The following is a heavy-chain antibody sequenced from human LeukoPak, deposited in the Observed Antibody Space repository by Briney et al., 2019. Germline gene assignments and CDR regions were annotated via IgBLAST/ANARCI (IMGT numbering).Heavy chain of an antibody. J-gene: IGHJ4*02. V-gene: IGHV3-74*01. Sequence: PGGSLRLSCAASGFTFSNYWMHWVRHAPGKGLVWVSRASRDGSSRNYAASAKGRFTISRDNAQNTLYLQMRSLRAEDTVVYCCTSASSHRIAAGGDYWGQGTLVTVSS. D-gene: IGHD6-13*01. CDR2: ASRDGSSR. CDR3: TSASSHRIAAGGDY. CDR1: GFTFSNYW.